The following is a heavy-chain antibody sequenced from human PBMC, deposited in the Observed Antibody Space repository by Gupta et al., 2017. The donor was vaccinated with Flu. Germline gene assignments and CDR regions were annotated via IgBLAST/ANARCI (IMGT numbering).Heavy chain of an antibody. D-gene: IGHD1-26*01. J-gene: IGHJ6*03. Sequence: AMSWVRQSPGKGLEWVSASSDSSGDSFYADSVKGRFAVSRDNSKNIFYLQMNNLTTEDTAVYYCAKDRRSPNRGWYDFNYYMDVWGKGTTVTVSS. V-gene: IGHV3-23*01. CDR1: A. CDR2: SSDSSGDS. CDR3: AKDRRSPNRGWYDFNYYMDV.